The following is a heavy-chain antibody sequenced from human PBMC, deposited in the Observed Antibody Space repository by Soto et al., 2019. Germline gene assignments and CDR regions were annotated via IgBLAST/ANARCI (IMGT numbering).Heavy chain of an antibody. J-gene: IGHJ4*02. Sequence: QVQLQESGPGQVRPSGTVSLTCAVYGVSISSDNWWSWVRQPPGKALEWLGEIHHSGSTNYNPSLKSRVTMSVVPSKDLFSLTLNSVTAADTAFYYCARDQGSHPGDWGQGTLVSVSS. CDR3: ARDQGSHPGD. CDR1: GVSISSDNW. D-gene: IGHD6-13*01. CDR2: IHHSGST. V-gene: IGHV4-4*02.